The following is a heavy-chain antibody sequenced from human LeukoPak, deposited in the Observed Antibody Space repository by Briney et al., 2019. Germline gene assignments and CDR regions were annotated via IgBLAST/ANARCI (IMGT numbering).Heavy chain of an antibody. CDR2: INPNSGGT. D-gene: IGHD6-13*01. Sequence: ASVKVSCKASGYTFTGYYMHWVRQAPGQGLEWMGWINPNSGGTNYAQKFQGWVTMTRDTSISTAYMELSRLRSDDTAVYYCARARGVAAAGTFGYWGQGTLVTVSS. V-gene: IGHV1-2*04. CDR1: GYTFTGYY. CDR3: ARARGVAAAGTFGY. J-gene: IGHJ4*02.